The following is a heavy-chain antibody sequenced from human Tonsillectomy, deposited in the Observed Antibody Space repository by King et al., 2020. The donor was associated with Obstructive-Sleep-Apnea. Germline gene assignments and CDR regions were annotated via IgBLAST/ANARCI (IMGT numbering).Heavy chain of an antibody. V-gene: IGHV3-9*01. CDR2: ISWNSGSI. CDR1: GFTFDDYA. D-gene: IGHD6-19*01. Sequence: DVQLVESGGGLVQPGRPLRLSCGASGFTFDDYAMHWVRHAPGKGLEWVSGISWNSGSIGYADSVKGRFTISRDNTKNSVYLQMNSLRGEDTAMYYCAKDIYSGWYEGHFEYWGQGALVTVSS. CDR3: AKDIYSGWYEGHFEY. J-gene: IGHJ4*02.